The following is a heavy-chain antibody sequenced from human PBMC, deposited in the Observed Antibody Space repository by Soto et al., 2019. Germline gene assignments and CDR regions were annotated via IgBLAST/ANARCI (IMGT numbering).Heavy chain of an antibody. J-gene: IGHJ4*02. CDR2: IFWDDDK. CDR1: GFSLTTSGVG. Sequence: QITLKESGPTLVKPTQTLTLTCTFSGFSLTTSGVGAGRTRQPPGKALEWLALIFWDDDKRYSPSLKSRLTITKDTSKNQVVLTMTNMDPVDTATYYCASSSGYRIFDCWGQGTLVTVSS. CDR3: ASSSGYRIFDC. D-gene: IGHD3-22*01. V-gene: IGHV2-5*02.